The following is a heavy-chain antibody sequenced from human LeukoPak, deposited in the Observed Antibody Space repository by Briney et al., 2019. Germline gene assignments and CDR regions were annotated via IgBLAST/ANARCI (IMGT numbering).Heavy chain of an antibody. V-gene: IGHV3-9*01. CDR3: AKDIGGGSSYYYYMDV. J-gene: IGHJ6*03. CDR1: GFTFDDYA. D-gene: IGHD1-26*01. CDR2: ISWNSGSI. Sequence: GRSLRLSCAASGFTFDDYAMHWVRQAPGEGLEWVSGISWNSGSIGYADSVKGRFTISRDNAKNSLYLQMNSLRAEDTALYYCAKDIGGGSSYYYYMDVWGKGTTVTVSS.